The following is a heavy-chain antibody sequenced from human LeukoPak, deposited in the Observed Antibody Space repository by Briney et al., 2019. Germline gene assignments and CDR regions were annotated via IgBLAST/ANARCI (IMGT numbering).Heavy chain of an antibody. V-gene: IGHV3-23*01. CDR3: AKHRGSSGADARPAEY. CDR1: GLSLSNYI. J-gene: IGHJ4*02. CDR2: VSSSGSYT. D-gene: IGHD5-12*01. Sequence: GESLRLSCVASGLSLSNYIMSWVRQAPGKGLEWVSTVSSSGSYTYYADSAKGRFTISRDNSKNTVYLEVNSLRAEDTAVYYCAKHRGSSGADARPAEYWGQGTLVTVSS.